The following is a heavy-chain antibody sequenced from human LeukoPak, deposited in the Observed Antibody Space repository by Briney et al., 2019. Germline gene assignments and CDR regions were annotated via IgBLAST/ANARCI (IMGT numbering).Heavy chain of an antibody. CDR2: INWNGGST. J-gene: IGHJ4*02. V-gene: IGHV3-20*04. Sequence: SGGSLRLSCAASGFTFDDYGMSWVRQALGKGLEWVSGINWNGGSTGYADSVKGRFTISRDNVKNSLFLQMNSLKTEDTAFYYCAKGARSSSGYTTDWGQGILVTVSS. D-gene: IGHD3-22*01. CDR1: GFTFDDYG. CDR3: AKGARSSSGYTTD.